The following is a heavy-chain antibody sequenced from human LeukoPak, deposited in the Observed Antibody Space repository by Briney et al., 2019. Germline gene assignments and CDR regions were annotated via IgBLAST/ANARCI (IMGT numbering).Heavy chain of an antibody. J-gene: IGHJ4*02. CDR1: RFTFSNYA. CDR3: AKAKTQAMVLPGDY. CDR2: ISGSGDTT. Sequence: GGSLRLSCAASRFTFSNYAMSWVRQAPGKGLEWVSAISGSGDTTYYADSVKGRFTISRDNSKNTLYLQMNSLRADDTAVYYCAKAKTQAMVLPGDYWGQGTLVTVSS. V-gene: IGHV3-23*01. D-gene: IGHD5-18*01.